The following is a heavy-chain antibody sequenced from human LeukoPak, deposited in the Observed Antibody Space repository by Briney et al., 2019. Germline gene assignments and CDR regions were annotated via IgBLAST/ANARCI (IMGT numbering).Heavy chain of an antibody. CDR2: ISSSGSTI. Sequence: GGSLRLSCAASGFTFSSYEMNWVRQAPGKGLERVSYISSSGSTIYYADSVKGRFTISRDNAKNSLYLQMNSLRAEDTAVYYCARGYDFWSGYSGFDYWGQGTLVTVSS. J-gene: IGHJ4*02. CDR3: ARGYDFWSGYSGFDY. D-gene: IGHD3-3*01. V-gene: IGHV3-48*03. CDR1: GFTFSSYE.